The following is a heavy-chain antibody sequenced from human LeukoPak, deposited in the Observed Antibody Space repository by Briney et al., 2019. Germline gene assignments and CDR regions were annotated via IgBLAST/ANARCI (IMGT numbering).Heavy chain of an antibody. CDR2: IKSKTDGGTT. J-gene: IGHJ6*02. D-gene: IGHD2-2*01. CDR1: GFTFSNAW. V-gene: IGHV3-15*01. Sequence: GGSLRLSCAASGFTFSNAWMSWVRQAPGKGLEWVGRIKSKTDGGTTDYAAPVKGRFTISRDDSKNTLYLQMNSLKTEDTAVYYCITLGSTNSYYYYYGMDVWGQGTTVTVSS. CDR3: ITLGSTNSYYYYYGMDV.